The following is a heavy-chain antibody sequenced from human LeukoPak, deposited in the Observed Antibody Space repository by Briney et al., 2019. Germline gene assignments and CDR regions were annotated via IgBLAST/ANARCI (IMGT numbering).Heavy chain of an antibody. J-gene: IGHJ3*02. CDR2: ISSNGGST. V-gene: IGHV3-64*01. CDR1: GFTFSSYA. D-gene: IGHD5-12*01. CDR3: ARDTGYGAFDI. Sequence: GGSLRLSCAASGFTFSSYAMRWVRQAPGKGLEYVSAISSNGGSTYYANFVKGKLTISRDNSKSTLYLQMGSLRAVDMAVYYCARDTGYGAFDIWGEGRMVTVSS.